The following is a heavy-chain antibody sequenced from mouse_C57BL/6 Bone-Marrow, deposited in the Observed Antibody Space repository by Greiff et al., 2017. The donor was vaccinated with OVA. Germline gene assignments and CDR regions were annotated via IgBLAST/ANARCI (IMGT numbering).Heavy chain of an antibody. V-gene: IGHV1-64*01. Sequence: VKLQQPGAELVKPGASVKLSCKASGYTFTSYWMHWVKQRPGQGLEWIGMIHPNSGSTNYNEKFKSKATLTVDKSSSTAYMQLSSLTSEDSAVYYCVYGSSYVGLDYWGQGTTLTVSS. D-gene: IGHD1-1*01. J-gene: IGHJ2*01. CDR3: VYGSSYVGLDY. CDR1: GYTFTSYW. CDR2: IHPNSGST.